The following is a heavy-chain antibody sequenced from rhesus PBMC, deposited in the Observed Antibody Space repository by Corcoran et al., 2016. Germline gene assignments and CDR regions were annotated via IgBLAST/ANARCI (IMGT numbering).Heavy chain of an antibody. CDR2: ISGSSGST. V-gene: IGHV4-65*01. CDR1: GGSVSSSNW. J-gene: IGHJ4*01. CDR3: AREAPANY. D-gene: IGHD2-33*01. Sequence: QVQLQESGPGLVKPSETLSLTCAVSGGSVSSSNWWSWIRQPPGKGLEWIGYISGSSGSTYYNPSLKSPVTISTDTSKNQFSLKLSSVTAADTAVYYCAREAPANYWGQGVLVTVSS.